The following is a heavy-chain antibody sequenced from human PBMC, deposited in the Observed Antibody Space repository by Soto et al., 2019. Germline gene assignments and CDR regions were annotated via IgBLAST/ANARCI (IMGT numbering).Heavy chain of an antibody. Sequence: QITLKESGPTLVKPTQTLTLTCTFSGFSLSTSGVGVGWIRQPPGMALEWLALIYWDDDKRYSPSLKSRLTITKDTSENQVVLTMTNMDPVDTATYYCAHRPRGDFNHWFDPWGQGTMVTVSS. CDR2: IYWDDDK. D-gene: IGHD4-17*01. CDR3: AHRPRGDFNHWFDP. CDR1: GFSLSTSGVG. V-gene: IGHV2-5*02. J-gene: IGHJ5*02.